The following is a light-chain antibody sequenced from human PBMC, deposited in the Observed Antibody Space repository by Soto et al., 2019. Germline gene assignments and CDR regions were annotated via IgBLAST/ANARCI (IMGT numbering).Light chain of an antibody. J-gene: IGLJ1*01. CDR3: QSYDSSLSGSYV. CDR1: SSNIGAGYD. Sequence: QPVLTQPPSVSGAPGQRVTLSCTGSSSNIGAGYDVHWYQRLPGTAPKVLIYGNNNRPSGVPDRFSGSKSGTSASLAITGLQAEDEADYYCQSYDSSLSGSYVFGTGTKLTVL. CDR2: GNN. V-gene: IGLV1-40*01.